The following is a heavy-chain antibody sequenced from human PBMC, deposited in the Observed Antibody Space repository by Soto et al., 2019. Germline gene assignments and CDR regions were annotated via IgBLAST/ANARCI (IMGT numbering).Heavy chain of an antibody. Sequence: GGSLRLSCAASGFTFSSYAMHWVRQAPGKGLEWVAVISYDGSNKYYADSVKGRFTISRDNSKNTLYLQMNSLRAEDAAVYYCARDWAAAAPDYWGQGTLVTV. V-gene: IGHV3-30-3*01. J-gene: IGHJ4*02. CDR1: GFTFSSYA. CDR3: ARDWAAAAPDY. D-gene: IGHD6-13*01. CDR2: ISYDGSNK.